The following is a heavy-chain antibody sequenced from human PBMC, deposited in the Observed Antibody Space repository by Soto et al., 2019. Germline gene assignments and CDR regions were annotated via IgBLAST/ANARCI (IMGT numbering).Heavy chain of an antibody. CDR3: ARIYDFWSGYYSLSSDY. CDR1: GFTFSSYS. J-gene: IGHJ4*02. CDR2: ISSSSSYI. V-gene: IGHV3-21*01. Sequence: SLRLSCAASGFTFSSYSMNWVRQAPAKGLEWVSSISSSSSYIYYADSVKGRFTISRDNAKNSLYLQMNSLRAEDTAVYYCARIYDFWSGYYSLSSDYWGQGTLVTVSS. D-gene: IGHD3-3*01.